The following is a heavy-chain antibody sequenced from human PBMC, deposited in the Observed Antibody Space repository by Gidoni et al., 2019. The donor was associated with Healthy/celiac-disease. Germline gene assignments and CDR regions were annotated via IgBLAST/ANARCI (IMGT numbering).Heavy chain of an antibody. J-gene: IGHJ4*02. D-gene: IGHD2-2*01. Sequence: QVQLQESGPGLVKPSQTLSLTCTVSVGPISSGGYYWSWIRQHPGKGLEWIGYIYYSGSTYYNPSLKSRVTISVDTSKNQFSLKLSSVTAADTAVYYCARTTVVPAAQFDYWGQGTLVTVSS. V-gene: IGHV4-31*03. CDR3: ARTTVVPAAQFDY. CDR1: VGPISSGGYY. CDR2: IYYSGST.